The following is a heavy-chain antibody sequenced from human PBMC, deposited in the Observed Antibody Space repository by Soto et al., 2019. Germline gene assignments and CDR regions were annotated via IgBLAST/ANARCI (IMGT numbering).Heavy chain of an antibody. CDR2: IKEDGSEK. D-gene: IGHD3-16*02. J-gene: IGHJ5*02. V-gene: IGHV3-7*03. CDR3: ARYRSLDP. CDR1: GFILRNYW. Sequence: GGSLRLSCADSGFILRNYWMSWVRQAPGMGLQWVASIKEDGSEKYYVDPVKGRLTISRENAKNSLYLQMNSLRAEDTAVYYCARYRSLDPWGQGILVTVSS.